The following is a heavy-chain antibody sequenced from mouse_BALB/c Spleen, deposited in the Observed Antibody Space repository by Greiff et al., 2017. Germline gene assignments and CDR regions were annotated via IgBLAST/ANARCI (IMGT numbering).Heavy chain of an antibody. D-gene: IGHD1-3*01. J-gene: IGHJ2*01. CDR1: GFNIKDSY. CDR2: IDPANGNT. Sequence: VQLQQSGAELVKPGASVKLSCTASGFNIKDSYMHWVKQRPEQGLEWIGRIDPANGNTKYDPKFQGKATITADTSSNTAYLQLSSLTSEDTAVYYCAKGDSGNYLDYWGQGTTLTVSS. V-gene: IGHV14-3*02. CDR3: AKGDSGNYLDY.